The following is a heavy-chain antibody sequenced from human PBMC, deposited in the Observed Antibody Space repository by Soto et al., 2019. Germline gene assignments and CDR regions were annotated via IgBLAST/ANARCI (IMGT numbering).Heavy chain of an antibody. CDR2: ILYDGNNK. CDR1: GFTFSNYG. Sequence: QVQLVESGGGVVQPGGSLRLSCAASGFTFSNYGMHWVRQAPGKGLEWVAVILYDGNNKYYADSVKGRFTISRDNSNNTLYVQMTSLRAEDTAVYYCARGLHSLFDYWGHGTLVTVSS. V-gene: IGHV3-33*01. J-gene: IGHJ4*01. CDR3: ARGLHSLFDY. D-gene: IGHD5-12*01.